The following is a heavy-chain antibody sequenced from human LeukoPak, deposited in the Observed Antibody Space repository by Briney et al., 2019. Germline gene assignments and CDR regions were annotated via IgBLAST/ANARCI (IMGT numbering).Heavy chain of an antibody. J-gene: IGHJ4*02. CDR3: ARDGAAGGIDY. CDR2: IGTAGDT. Sequence: GGSLRLSCAASGFTFSSYDMHWVRQATGKGLEWVSAIGTAGDTYYPGSVKGRFTISRENAKNSLYLQMNSLGAGDTAVCYCARDGAAGGIDYWGQGTLVTVSS. D-gene: IGHD6-13*01. CDR1: GFTFSSYD. V-gene: IGHV3-13*01.